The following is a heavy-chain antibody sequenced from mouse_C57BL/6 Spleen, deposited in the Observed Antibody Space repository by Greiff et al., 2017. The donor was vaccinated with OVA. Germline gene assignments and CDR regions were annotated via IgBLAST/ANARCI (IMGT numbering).Heavy chain of an antibody. Sequence: EVKLVESGGGLVKPGGSLKLSCAASGFTFSDYGMHWVRQAPEKGLEWVAYISSGSSTIYYADTVKGRFTISRDNAKNTLFLQMTSLRSEATAMYYCARRDYGGYFDDWGQGTTLTVSS. D-gene: IGHD1-2*01. CDR3: ARRDYGGYFDD. V-gene: IGHV5-17*01. CDR1: GFTFSDYG. CDR2: ISSGSSTI. J-gene: IGHJ2*01.